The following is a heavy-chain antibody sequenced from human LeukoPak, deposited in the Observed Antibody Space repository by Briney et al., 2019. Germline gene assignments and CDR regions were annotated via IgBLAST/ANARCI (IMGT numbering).Heavy chain of an antibody. D-gene: IGHD5-24*01. J-gene: IGHJ4*02. V-gene: IGHV4-4*02. Sequence: SGTLSLTCAVSGGSISSSNWWNWVRQPPGKGLEWIGEIYHSGSTNYNPSLKSRVTISVDKSKNQFSLKLSSVTAADTAVYYCARHRSGWLQSSFDYWGQGTLVTVSS. CDR3: ARHRSGWLQSSFDY. CDR2: IYHSGST. CDR1: GGSISSSNW.